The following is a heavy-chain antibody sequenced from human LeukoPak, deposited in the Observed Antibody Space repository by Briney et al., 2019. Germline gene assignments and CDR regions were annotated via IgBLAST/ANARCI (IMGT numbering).Heavy chain of an antibody. D-gene: IGHD3-10*01. Sequence: GRSLRLSCAASGVTFDDYGIHWVRQAPGKGLEWVSGIDWNSGALGYADSVKGRFTISRDNAKNSLYLQMNSLRAEDTALYYCVKDRAANLYGSGAFESWGQGTLVTVSS. CDR2: IDWNSGAL. V-gene: IGHV3-9*01. J-gene: IGHJ4*02. CDR1: GVTFDDYG. CDR3: VKDRAANLYGSGAFES.